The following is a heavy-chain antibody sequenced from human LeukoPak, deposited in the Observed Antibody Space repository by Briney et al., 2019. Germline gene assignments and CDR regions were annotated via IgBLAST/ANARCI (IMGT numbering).Heavy chain of an antibody. CDR3: AKSPGRITIFGVVISYMDV. CDR1: GFTFSSYA. J-gene: IGHJ6*03. CDR2: ISGSGGST. Sequence: GGSLRLSCAASGFTFSSYAMSWVRQAPGKGLEWVSAISGSGGSTYYADSVKGRFTISRDNSKNTLYLQMNSLRAEDTAVYYCAKSPGRITIFGVVISYMDVWGKGTTVTVSS. D-gene: IGHD3-3*01. V-gene: IGHV3-23*01.